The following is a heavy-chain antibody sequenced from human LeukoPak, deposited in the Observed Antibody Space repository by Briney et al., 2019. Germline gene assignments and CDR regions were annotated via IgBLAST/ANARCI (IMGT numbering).Heavy chain of an antibody. CDR1: RFTLSNYW. CDR3: ARQRGSGCLDY. Sequence: GVSLRLSCAASRFTLSNYWMSWVRQAPGKGLEWVANIKQDGSETYYVDSVKGRFTISRDNAKNTLSLQMNSLRAEDTAVYYCARQRGSGCLDYWGQGTLVTVSS. V-gene: IGHV3-7*01. CDR2: IKQDGSET. D-gene: IGHD6-19*01. J-gene: IGHJ4*02.